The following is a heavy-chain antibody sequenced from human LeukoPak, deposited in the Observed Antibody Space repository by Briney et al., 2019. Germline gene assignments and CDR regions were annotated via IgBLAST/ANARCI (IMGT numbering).Heavy chain of an antibody. CDR3: AGSGGLANTGAVFDY. CDR1: GDSITNHY. V-gene: IGHV4-59*11. Sequence: PSETLSLTCIVSGDSITNHYWSLIRRPPGKGLEWIGYIYYNGIINYNPSLKSRVTISVGTSRNQFSMKLNSVTAADTAVYYCAGSGGLANTGAVFDYWGQGTLVTVSS. D-gene: IGHD3-10*01. CDR2: IYYNGII. J-gene: IGHJ4*02.